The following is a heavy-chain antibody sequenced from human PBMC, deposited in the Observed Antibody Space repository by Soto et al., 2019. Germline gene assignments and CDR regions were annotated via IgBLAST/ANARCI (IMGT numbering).Heavy chain of an antibody. J-gene: IGHJ4*02. CDR2: INPSGGST. V-gene: IGHV1-46*01. CDR3: ARVLTDCNGWYNCDY. Sequence: QAKQVQSGAEVKKRRASVKVSCKTSGYTFTSYHRHWVRQAAGEGLEWMGSINPSGGSTRYAQKFESRVTMTSDTSTSTVYMELGSLRSEDTAVYYCARVLTDCNGWYNCDYWGQGALVTVSS. D-gene: IGHD6-19*01. CDR1: GYTFTSYH.